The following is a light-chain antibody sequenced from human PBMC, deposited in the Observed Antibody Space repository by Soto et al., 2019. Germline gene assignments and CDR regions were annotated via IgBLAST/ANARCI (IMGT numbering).Light chain of an antibody. CDR2: TNN. CDR1: SSNIGLNT. CDR3: AAWDDSLNGSV. Sequence: QSVLTQPPSASGTPGQTVTISCSGSSSNIGLNTVNWYQQLPGTAPKLLIYTNNQRPAGVPDRFSGSKSGTSASLAISGLQSEDEVDYYCAAWDDSLNGSVFGTGTKLTVL. J-gene: IGLJ1*01. V-gene: IGLV1-44*01.